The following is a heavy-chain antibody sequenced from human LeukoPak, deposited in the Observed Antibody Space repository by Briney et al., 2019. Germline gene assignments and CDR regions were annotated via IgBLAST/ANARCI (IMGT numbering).Heavy chain of an antibody. Sequence: PSETLSLTCTVSGGSISSYYWSWIRQPPGKGLEWIGYIYYSGSTNYNPSLKSRVTISVDTSKNQFSLKLSSVTAADTDVYYCARDSAHYYGSSGYYSGSGYYYYYYMDVWGKGTTVTVSS. V-gene: IGHV4-59*01. CDR3: ARDSAHYYGSSGYYSGSGYYYYYYMDV. J-gene: IGHJ6*03. D-gene: IGHD3-22*01. CDR1: GGSISSYY. CDR2: IYYSGST.